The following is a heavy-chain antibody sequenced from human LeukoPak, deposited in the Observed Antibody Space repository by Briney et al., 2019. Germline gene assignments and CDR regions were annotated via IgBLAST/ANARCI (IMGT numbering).Heavy chain of an antibody. D-gene: IGHD1-1*01. Sequence: GGSLRLSGVASGFSFDNFAMNWVRQAPGKGQEWVSLIIGSSGSTFYADSVKGRFTISRDKSKNTLYLQMNSLRAEDTAVYYCAREPSTGTHFDYWGQGTLVTVSS. V-gene: IGHV3-23*01. J-gene: IGHJ4*02. CDR2: IIGSSGST. CDR3: AREPSTGTHFDY. CDR1: GFSFDNFA.